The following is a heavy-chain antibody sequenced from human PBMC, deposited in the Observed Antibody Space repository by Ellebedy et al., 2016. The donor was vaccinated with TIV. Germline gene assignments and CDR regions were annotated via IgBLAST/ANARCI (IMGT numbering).Heavy chain of an antibody. CDR2: IYPSDSYT. V-gene: IGHV5-51*01. Sequence: GGSLRLSCKGTGYSFTSYWIGRVRQVPGKGLEWMGIIYPSDSYTRYSPSFQGQGHVSISADKSINTAYLQWVSLKASDTAMYYCARGRWGTTWYEYFDHWGQGTLVTVPS. CDR3: ARGRWGTTWYEYFDH. J-gene: IGHJ1*01. CDR1: GYSFTSYW. D-gene: IGHD4-23*01.